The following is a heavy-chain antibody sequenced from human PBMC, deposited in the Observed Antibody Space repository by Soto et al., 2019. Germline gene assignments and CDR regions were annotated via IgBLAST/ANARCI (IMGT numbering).Heavy chain of an antibody. V-gene: IGHV3-7*01. CDR1: GFSFSSYW. D-gene: IGHD3-10*01. CDR3: AKYTSADDY. J-gene: IGHJ4*02. Sequence: QPGGSLRLSCVGSGFSFSSYWMNWVRKAKGKGLEWVANIKQDGSERYYVDSVKGRFTISRDNAKNSLYLQMNSLRAEDTAVYYCAKYTSADDYWGQGTLVTVSS. CDR2: IKQDGSER.